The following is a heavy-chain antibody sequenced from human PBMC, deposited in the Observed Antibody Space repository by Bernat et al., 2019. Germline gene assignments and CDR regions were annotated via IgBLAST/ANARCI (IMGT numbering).Heavy chain of an antibody. J-gene: IGHJ4*02. CDR1: GFTFSSCG. D-gene: IGHD6-19*01. V-gene: IGHV3-30*18. CDR2: ISYDGSNK. CDR3: AKGDSSGWYYFDY. Sequence: QVQLVESGGGVVQPGRSLRLSCAASGFTFSSCGMHWVRQARGEGLEWVAVISYDGSNKYYADSVKGRFTISRDNSKNTLYLQMNSLRAEDTAVYYCAKGDSSGWYYFDYWGQGTLVTVSS.